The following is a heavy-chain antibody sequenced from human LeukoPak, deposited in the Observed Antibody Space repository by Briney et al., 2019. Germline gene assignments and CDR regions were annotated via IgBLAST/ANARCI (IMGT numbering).Heavy chain of an antibody. Sequence: KSGGSLRLSCAASGFTFSRYSMNWVRQAPGKGLEWVSSISSSSSFIYYADSVKGRFTISRDNAKNSLYLQMNSLRAEDTAVYYCARVRDYYDSSGYLSSNAFDIWGQGTMVTVSS. D-gene: IGHD3-22*01. CDR3: ARVRDYYDSSGYLSSNAFDI. J-gene: IGHJ3*02. V-gene: IGHV3-21*01. CDR2: ISSSSSFI. CDR1: GFTFSRYS.